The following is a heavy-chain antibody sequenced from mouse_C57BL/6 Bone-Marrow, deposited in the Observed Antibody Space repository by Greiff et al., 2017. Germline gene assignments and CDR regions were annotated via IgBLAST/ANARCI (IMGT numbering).Heavy chain of an antibody. CDR2: IDPSDSYT. J-gene: IGHJ4*01. Sequence: VQLQQPGAELVMPGASVKLSCKASGYTFTSYWMHWVKQRPGQGLEWIGEIDPSDSYTNYNQKLKGKSTLTVDKSSSTAYMQLSSLTSEDSAVYYCARDYSNSYYAMDYWGQGTSVTVSS. D-gene: IGHD2-5*01. CDR3: ARDYSNSYYAMDY. V-gene: IGHV1-69*01. CDR1: GYTFTSYW.